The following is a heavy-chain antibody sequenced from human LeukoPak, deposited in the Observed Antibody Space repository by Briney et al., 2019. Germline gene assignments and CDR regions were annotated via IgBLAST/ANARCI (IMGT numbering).Heavy chain of an antibody. CDR2: ISSSSSTI. CDR3: ARGFMKSLDY. D-gene: IGHD3-10*01. CDR1: GFTFSTYS. Sequence: TGGSLRLSCAASGFTFSTYSMNWVRQAPGKGLEWVSFISSSSSTIYYADSVRGRFTISRDNAKNSLYLQMNSLRDEDTAVYYCARGFMKSLDYWGQGTLVTVSS. J-gene: IGHJ4*02. V-gene: IGHV3-48*02.